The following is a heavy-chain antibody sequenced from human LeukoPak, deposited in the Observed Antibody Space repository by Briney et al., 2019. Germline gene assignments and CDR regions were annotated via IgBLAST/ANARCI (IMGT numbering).Heavy chain of an antibody. J-gene: IGHJ4*02. V-gene: IGHV3-15*01. CDR2: IKSKTDGETT. Sequence: GGSLRLSCVDSGFTFTNAWMSWVRQAPGKGLEWIGRIKSKTDGETTDYAEPVRGRFTISRDDSKSAVYLQMNSLKIEDTAVYYCTTDLGTYYHGSQRLIPIDYWGQGTLVTVSS. D-gene: IGHD3-10*01. CDR3: TTDLGTYYHGSQRLIPIDY. CDR1: GFTFTNAW.